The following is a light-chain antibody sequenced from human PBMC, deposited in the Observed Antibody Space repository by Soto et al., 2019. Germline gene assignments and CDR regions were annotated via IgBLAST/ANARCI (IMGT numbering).Light chain of an antibody. CDR2: DVS. V-gene: IGKV3-11*01. Sequence: EIVLTQSPATLSLSPGERGTLSCRASESVTNYLAWYQQKPGQAPRLLVYDVSNRATGIPARFSGGGSGTDFTLTIRNLEPEDFAVYYCQQRSDWPWTFGQGTKVEIK. CDR1: ESVTNY. CDR3: QQRSDWPWT. J-gene: IGKJ1*01.